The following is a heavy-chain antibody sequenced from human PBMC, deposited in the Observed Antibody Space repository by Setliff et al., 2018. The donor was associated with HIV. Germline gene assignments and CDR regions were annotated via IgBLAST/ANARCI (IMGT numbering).Heavy chain of an antibody. CDR1: GGTFISYP. J-gene: IGHJ4*02. Sequence: AASVKVSCKASGGTFISYPINWVRQAPGQGLEWMGGVIPIFGARDYAQKFQGRITITADESTSTAYMELSSLRSDDTAVYFCARERAAALTISYDHLDYWGQGTLVTVSS. D-gene: IGHD6-25*01. CDR3: ARERAAALTISYDHLDY. V-gene: IGHV1-69*13. CDR2: VIPIFGAR.